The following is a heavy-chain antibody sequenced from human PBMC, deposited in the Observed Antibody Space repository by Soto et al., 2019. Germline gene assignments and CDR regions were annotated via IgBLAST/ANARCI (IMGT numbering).Heavy chain of an antibody. CDR1: GFTFTSSA. J-gene: IGHJ4*02. Sequence: ASVKVSCKASGFTFTSSAVQWVRQARGQRLEWIGWIVVGSGNTNYAQKFQERVTITRDMSTSTAYMELSSLRSEDTAVYYCAADTNTIFGVVLGYWGQGTLVTVSS. CDR3: AADTNTIFGVVLGY. CDR2: IVVGSGNT. V-gene: IGHV1-58*01. D-gene: IGHD3-3*01.